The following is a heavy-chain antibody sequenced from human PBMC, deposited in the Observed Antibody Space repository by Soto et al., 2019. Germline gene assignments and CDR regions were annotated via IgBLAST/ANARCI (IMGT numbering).Heavy chain of an antibody. CDR2: IKQDGSEK. Sequence: GGSLRLSCAASGFTFSSYWMSWVRQAPGKGLEWVANIKQDGSEKYYVDSVKGRFTISRDNAKNSLYLQMNSLRAEDTAVYYCAREAEGSGWYKSSYGMDVWGQGTTVTVSS. D-gene: IGHD6-19*01. CDR3: AREAEGSGWYKSSYGMDV. V-gene: IGHV3-7*01. J-gene: IGHJ6*02. CDR1: GFTFSSYW.